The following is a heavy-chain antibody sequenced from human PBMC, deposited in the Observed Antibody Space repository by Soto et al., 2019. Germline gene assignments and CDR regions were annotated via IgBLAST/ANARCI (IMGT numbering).Heavy chain of an antibody. D-gene: IGHD5-18*01. J-gene: IGHJ6*02. CDR1: GGSVSSGSYY. Sequence: SETLSLTCTVSGGSVSSGSYYWSWIRQPPGKGLEWIGYIYYSGSTNYNPSLKSRVTISVDTSKNQFSLKLSSVTAADTAVYYCASSPDENLKYSYGLPYYYYGMDVWGQGTTVTVSS. CDR2: IYYSGST. CDR3: ASSPDENLKYSYGLPYYYYGMDV. V-gene: IGHV4-61*01.